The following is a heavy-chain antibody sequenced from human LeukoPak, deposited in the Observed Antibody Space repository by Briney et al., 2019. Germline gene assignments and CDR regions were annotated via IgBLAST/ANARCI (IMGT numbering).Heavy chain of an antibody. J-gene: IGHJ4*01. V-gene: IGHV4-38-2*02. CDR1: TSSMSSDHY. Sequence: PSETLSLTCTVSTSSMSSDHYWGWIRQPPGTGLEWIGNVDPSGNTYYNPSLKSRAAISLDTSKKQFSLNLTPVTAADTAVYYCATVRASHYGDWYFDSWGHGTRVTVSS. CDR3: ATVRASHYGDWYFDS. CDR2: VDPSGNT. D-gene: IGHD4-17*01.